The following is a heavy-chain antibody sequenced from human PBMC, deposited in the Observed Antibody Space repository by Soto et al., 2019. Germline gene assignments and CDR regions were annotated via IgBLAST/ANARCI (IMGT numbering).Heavy chain of an antibody. CDR2: LYNAGST. CDR3: ARDLWGYCGTDCYPLDV. J-gene: IGHJ6*02. CDR1: GGSISRYD. V-gene: IGHV4-59*01. D-gene: IGHD2-21*02. Sequence: SETQSLTCTVSGGSISRYDWSWIRQPPGKGLEWIGYLYNAGSTIYNPSLKSRVTISVDMSQNQFSLNLNYVTAADTAVYYCARDLWGYCGTDCYPLDVWGQGTTVTVSS.